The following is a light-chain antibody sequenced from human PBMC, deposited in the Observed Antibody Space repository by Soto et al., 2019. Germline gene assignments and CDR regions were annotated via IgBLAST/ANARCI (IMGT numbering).Light chain of an antibody. CDR2: DVI. CDR3: SSYGGSNNLL. J-gene: IGLJ2*01. Sequence: QSALTQPPSASGSPGQSVTISCTGTSRDIGGYDFVSWYQQHPGKAPQLLIYDVIKRPSGVPDCFSGSKSGNRASLTVSGLQTDDEADYYCSSYGGSNNLLFGGGTTLTVL. CDR1: SRDIGGYDF. V-gene: IGLV2-8*01.